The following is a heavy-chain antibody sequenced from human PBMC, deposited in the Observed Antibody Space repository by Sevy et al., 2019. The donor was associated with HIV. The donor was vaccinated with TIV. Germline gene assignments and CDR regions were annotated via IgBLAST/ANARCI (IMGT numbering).Heavy chain of an antibody. J-gene: IGHJ4*02. CDR3: ATGNSGSFDY. D-gene: IGHD3-22*01. V-gene: IGHV3-7*01. CDR1: GFSFSTYW. CDR2: IKQDESEK. Sequence: GGSLRLSCAASGFSFSTYWMHWVRQAPGKGLEWVANIKQDESEKYYVASVKGRFTISRDNAKNSVYLEMNSLRPEDTAIYYSATGNSGSFDYWGQGTLVTVSS.